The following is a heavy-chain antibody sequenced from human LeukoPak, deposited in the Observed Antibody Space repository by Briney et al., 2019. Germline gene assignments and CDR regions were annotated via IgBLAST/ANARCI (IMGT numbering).Heavy chain of an antibody. CDR1: GCTLTELS. Sequence: ASVKVSCKVSGCTLTELSIHWVRQAPGKGLETIYAQKFQGRVTMTEDTSTDTAYMELSSLRSEDTAVYYCATGTPAQRVVSFGFQHWGQGTLVTVSS. CDR3: ATGTPAQRVVSFGFQH. CDR2: T. D-gene: IGHD3-22*01. J-gene: IGHJ1*01. V-gene: IGHV1-24*01.